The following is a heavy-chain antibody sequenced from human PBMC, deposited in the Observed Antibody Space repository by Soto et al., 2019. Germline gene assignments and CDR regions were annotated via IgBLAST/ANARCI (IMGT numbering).Heavy chain of an antibody. CDR3: AREGYNTFDE. D-gene: IGHD1-1*01. V-gene: IGHV4-61*01. CDR1: GGSVSSGSHY. J-gene: IGHJ4*02. CDR2: IYYSGST. Sequence: SETLSLTCTVSGGSVSSGSHYWSWIRQPPGKGLEWIGNIYYSGSTNYNPSLKSRVTISVDTSKNQFSLKLSSVTAADTAVYYCAREGYNTFDEWGQGTLVTVSS.